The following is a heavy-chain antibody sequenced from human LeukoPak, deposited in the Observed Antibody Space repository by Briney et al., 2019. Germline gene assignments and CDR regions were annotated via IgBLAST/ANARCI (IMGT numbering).Heavy chain of an antibody. CDR3: ARLWDSTGLYFYYYMDV. CDR1: GVSISSGSYY. J-gene: IGHJ6*03. D-gene: IGHD2/OR15-2a*01. CDR2: IYHNGNT. Sequence: PSETLSVTCSVSGVSISSGSYYWGWIRQPPGMGLEWIGFIYHNGNTNYSPSLKSRLTISADTSRNQFSLRMDSVTAADTAVYYCARLWDSTGLYFYYYMDVWGEGTTVTVSS. V-gene: IGHV4-39*01.